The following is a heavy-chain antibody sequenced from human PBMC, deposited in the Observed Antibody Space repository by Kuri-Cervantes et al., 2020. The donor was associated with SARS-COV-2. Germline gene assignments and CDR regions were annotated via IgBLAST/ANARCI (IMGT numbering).Heavy chain of an antibody. CDR2: ISSSGSTI. CDR3: AKDIWSSSSGPLDY. V-gene: IGHV3-48*03. J-gene: IGHJ4*02. D-gene: IGHD6-6*01. CDR1: GFTFSSYE. Sequence: GSLRLSCAASGFTFSSYEMNWVRQAPGKGLEWVSYISSSGSTIYYADSVKGRFTISRDNSKNSLYLQMNSLRTEDTALYYCAKDIWSSSSGPLDYWGQGTLVTVSS.